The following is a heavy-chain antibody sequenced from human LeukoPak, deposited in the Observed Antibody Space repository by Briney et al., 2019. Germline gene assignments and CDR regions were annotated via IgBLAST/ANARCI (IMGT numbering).Heavy chain of an antibody. J-gene: IGHJ6*03. Sequence: PSETLSLTCTVSGDSISSHYWSWLRQPPGKGLEWIGYIYTSGSTNYNPSLKSRVTTSVDTSKNQFSLKLSSVTAADTAVYYCARHGHYYYYMNVWGKGTTVTVSS. V-gene: IGHV4-4*09. CDR1: GDSISSHY. CDR3: ARHGHYYYYMNV. CDR2: IYTSGST.